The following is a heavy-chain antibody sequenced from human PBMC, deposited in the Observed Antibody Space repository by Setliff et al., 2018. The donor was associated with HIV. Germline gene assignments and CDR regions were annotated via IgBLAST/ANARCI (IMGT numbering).Heavy chain of an antibody. Sequence: PSETLSLTCTVSGVSITSYFWSWIRQPPGKGLDYIGHIYYSGGTSGTTNYNPSLKNRVTISLDTPKNQLSLNLKSVTAADTAFYYCATSLNGDPEPWYFDFWGRGSLVTVSS. CDR2: IYYSGGTSGTT. D-gene: IGHD4-17*01. CDR3: ATSLNGDPEPWYFDF. J-gene: IGHJ2*01. CDR1: GVSITSYF. V-gene: IGHV4-59*01.